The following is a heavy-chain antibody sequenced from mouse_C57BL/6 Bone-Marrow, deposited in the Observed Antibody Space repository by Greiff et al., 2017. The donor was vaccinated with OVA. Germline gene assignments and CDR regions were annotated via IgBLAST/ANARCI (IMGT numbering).Heavy chain of an antibody. D-gene: IGHD1-1*01. J-gene: IGHJ3*01. V-gene: IGHV2-5*01. CDR2: IWRGGST. CDR1: GFSLSSYG. CDR3: AKKDYYGTPFAY. Sequence: VQLQQSGPGLVQPSQSLSITCTVSGFSLSSYGVHWVRQSPGTGLEWLGVIWRGGSTDYNAAFMSRLSITKDNSKSQVFFKMNSLQADDTAIYYCAKKDYYGTPFAYWGQGTLVTVSA.